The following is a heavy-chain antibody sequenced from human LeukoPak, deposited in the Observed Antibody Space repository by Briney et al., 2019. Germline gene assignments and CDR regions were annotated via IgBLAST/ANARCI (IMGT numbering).Heavy chain of an antibody. Sequence: NSSETLSLTCTVSGYSISSGYYWGWIRQPPGKGLEWVGSIYHSGSTYYNPSLKSRVTISVDTSKNQFSLKLSSVTAADTAVYYCARASRAGITMVVDYWGQGTLVTVSS. CDR3: ARASRAGITMVVDY. CDR2: IYHSGST. V-gene: IGHV4-38-2*02. D-gene: IGHD3-10*01. CDR1: GYSISSGYY. J-gene: IGHJ4*02.